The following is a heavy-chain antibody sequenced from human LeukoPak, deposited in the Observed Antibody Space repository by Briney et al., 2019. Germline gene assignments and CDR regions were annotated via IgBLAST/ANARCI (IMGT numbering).Heavy chain of an antibody. V-gene: IGHV4-61*02. Sequence: SETLSLTCAVSGGSISSNSYYWSWIRQPAGKGLEWIGRIYTSGSTNYNPSLKSRVTMSVDTSKNQFSLKLSSVTAADTAVYYCTRGSIAYYYMDVWGKGTTVTISS. CDR2: IYTSGST. CDR1: GGSISSNSYY. D-gene: IGHD3-22*01. CDR3: TRGSIAYYYMDV. J-gene: IGHJ6*03.